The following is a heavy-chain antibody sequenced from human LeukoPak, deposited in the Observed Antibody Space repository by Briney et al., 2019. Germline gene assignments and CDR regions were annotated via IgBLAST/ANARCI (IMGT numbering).Heavy chain of an antibody. Sequence: PGGSLRLSCAASGFAFSSYAMSWVRQAPGKGLEWVSAISGSGGSTYYADSVKGRFTISRDNSKNTLYLQMNSLRAEDTAVYYCANYKEWELIDPRNAFDIWGQGTMVTVSS. J-gene: IGHJ3*02. CDR3: ANYKEWELIDPRNAFDI. CDR2: ISGSGGST. CDR1: GFAFSSYA. V-gene: IGHV3-23*01. D-gene: IGHD1-26*01.